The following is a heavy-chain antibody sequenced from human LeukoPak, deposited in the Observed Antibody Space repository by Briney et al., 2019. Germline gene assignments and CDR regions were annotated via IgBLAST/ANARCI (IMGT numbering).Heavy chain of an antibody. J-gene: IGHJ4*02. Sequence: GGSLRLSCAASGFTFSSYAMSWVRQAPGKGLEWVSAIIGSGGRTYNADSVKGRFTISRDNSKNTLYLQMNSLRAEDTAVYYCAKASSDSSGWSYYWGQGTLVTVSS. CDR1: GFTFSSYA. V-gene: IGHV3-23*01. CDR3: AKASSDSSGWSYY. CDR2: IIGSGGRT. D-gene: IGHD6-19*01.